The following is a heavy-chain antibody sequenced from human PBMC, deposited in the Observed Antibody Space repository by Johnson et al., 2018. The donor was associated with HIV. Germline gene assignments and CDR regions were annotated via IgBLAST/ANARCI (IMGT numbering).Heavy chain of an antibody. V-gene: IGHV3-15*01. D-gene: IGHD1-26*01. Sequence: VQLVESGGGLVKPGGSLRLSCAASGFTFTNAWMHWVRQAPGKGLEWVGRLKSRTDGETADYAAPVKGRFTISRDDSKTTLYLQMNSLKTEDTALYYCTTDVPGGPYYNAFDIWGQGTMVTVSS. CDR2: LKSRTDGETA. CDR3: TTDVPGGPYYNAFDI. J-gene: IGHJ3*02. CDR1: GFTFTNAW.